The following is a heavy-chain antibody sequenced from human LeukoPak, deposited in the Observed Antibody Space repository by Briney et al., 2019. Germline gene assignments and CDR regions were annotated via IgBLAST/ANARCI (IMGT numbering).Heavy chain of an antibody. CDR1: GFTFSSYS. CDR3: AKDDDWGRFNH. V-gene: IGHV3-23*01. J-gene: IGHJ1*01. CDR2: ISPRGDIT. D-gene: IGHD3-16*01. Sequence: GGSLRLSCTASGFTFSSYSMNWVRQAPGKGLEWVSGISPRGDITYYKDSVRGRFTISRDNFKNTVSLQLNSLRAEDTAMYYCAKDDDWGRFNHWGQGTLVTVSS.